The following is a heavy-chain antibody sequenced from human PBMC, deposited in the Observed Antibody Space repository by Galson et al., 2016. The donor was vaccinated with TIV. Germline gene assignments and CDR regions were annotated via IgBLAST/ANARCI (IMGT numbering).Heavy chain of an antibody. D-gene: IGHD3-10*01. Sequence: SLRLSCAASGFTFSIFAMTWVRQAPGTGLEWVSAISGSGATTHYADSVKGRFTISRDNSKNTLYVQMDSLRAEDTALYYCAKVPSSGFSYYYGWDVWGQGTTVTVS. CDR1: GFTFSIFA. CDR2: ISGSGATT. V-gene: IGHV3-23*01. CDR3: AKVPSSGFSYYYGWDV. J-gene: IGHJ6*02.